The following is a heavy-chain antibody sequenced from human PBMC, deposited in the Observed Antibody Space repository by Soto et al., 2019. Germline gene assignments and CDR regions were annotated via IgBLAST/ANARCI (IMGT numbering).Heavy chain of an antibody. D-gene: IGHD2-2*01. CDR1: GGSFSGYY. CDR3: ARGRAVVVPAAMDRIHYYYYYIDV. J-gene: IGHJ6*03. CDR2: INHSGST. Sequence: SETLSLTCAVYGGSFSGYYWSWIRQPPGKGLEWIGEINHSGSTNYNPSLKSRVTISVDTSKNQFSLKLSSVTAADTAVYYCARGRAVVVPAAMDRIHYYYYYIDVWGKGTTVTVSS. V-gene: IGHV4-34*01.